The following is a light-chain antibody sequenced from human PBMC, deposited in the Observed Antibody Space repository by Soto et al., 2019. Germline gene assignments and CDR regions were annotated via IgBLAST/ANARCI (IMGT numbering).Light chain of an antibody. CDR1: SSDVGDYNY. Sequence: QSVLTQPRSVSGSPGQSVTISCTGSSSDVGDYNYVSWYQQYPGKAPKLMIYDVTERPSGVTGRFSASKSGNTASLTISGLQAEDEADYYCCSFAGNYYTVVFGGGTKLTVL. J-gene: IGLJ2*01. V-gene: IGLV2-11*01. CDR3: CSFAGNYYTVV. CDR2: DVT.